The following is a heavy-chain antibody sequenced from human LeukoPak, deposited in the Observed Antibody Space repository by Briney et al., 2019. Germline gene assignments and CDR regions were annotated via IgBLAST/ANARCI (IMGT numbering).Heavy chain of an antibody. J-gene: IGHJ6*03. Sequence: PSETLSLTCAVYGGSFSGYYWSWIREPPGKGLEWIGEINHSGSTNYNPSLKSRVTISVDTSKNQFSLKLSSVTAADTAVYYCASADCSSTSCYSGGNYYYYYYMDVWGKGTTVTVSS. D-gene: IGHD2-2*01. CDR2: INHSGST. V-gene: IGHV4-34*01. CDR3: ASADCSSTSCYSGGNYYYYYYMDV. CDR1: GGSFSGYY.